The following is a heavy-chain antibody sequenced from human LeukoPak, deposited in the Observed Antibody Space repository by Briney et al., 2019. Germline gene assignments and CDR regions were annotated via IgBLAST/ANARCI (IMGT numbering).Heavy chain of an antibody. Sequence: GGSLRLSCAASGITFSSYSMNWVRQAPGKGLEWVSSISRSGSSIYYADSVKGRFTISRDNAKNSLYMQMNSLRAEDTAVYYCAGRGCTNGECPFDYWGQGTLATVSS. J-gene: IGHJ4*02. D-gene: IGHD2-8*01. CDR1: GITFSSYS. CDR2: ISRSGSSI. CDR3: AGRGCTNGECPFDY. V-gene: IGHV3-21*01.